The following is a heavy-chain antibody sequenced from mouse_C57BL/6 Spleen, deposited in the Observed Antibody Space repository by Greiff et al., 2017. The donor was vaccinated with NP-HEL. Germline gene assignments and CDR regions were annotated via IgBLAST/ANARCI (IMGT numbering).Heavy chain of an antibody. Sequence: QVQLQQPGAELVRPGSSVKLSCKASGYTFTSYWMHWVKQRPIQGLEWIGNIDPSDSETHYNQKFKDKATLTVDKSSSTAYMQLSSLTSEDSAVYYCASSAYSNYGAYWGQGTLVTVSA. CDR3: ASSAYSNYGAY. V-gene: IGHV1-52*01. CDR2: IDPSDSET. CDR1: GYTFTSYW. J-gene: IGHJ3*01. D-gene: IGHD2-5*01.